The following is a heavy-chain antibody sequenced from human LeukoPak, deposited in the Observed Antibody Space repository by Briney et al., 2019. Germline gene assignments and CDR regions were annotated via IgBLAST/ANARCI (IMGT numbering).Heavy chain of an antibody. D-gene: IGHD1-1*01. CDR1: GFTFSTYA. CDR3: AKKRTTTGLDY. V-gene: IGHV3-23*01. Sequence: GGSLRLSCAASGFTFSTYAMTWVRQAPGKGLGWVSTISGSGDSTYYADSVKGRFTISRDNSKNTVYLQMSSLRAEDTAVYYCAKKRTTTGLDYWGQGTLVTVSS. J-gene: IGHJ4*02. CDR2: ISGSGDST.